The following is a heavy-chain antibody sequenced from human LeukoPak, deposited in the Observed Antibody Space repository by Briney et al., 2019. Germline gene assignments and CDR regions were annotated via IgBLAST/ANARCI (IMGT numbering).Heavy chain of an antibody. CDR1: GYTFSAYS. Sequence: ASVKVSCKASGYTFSAYSMHWVRQVPGQGLQWMAWINPNSGDTDYAQDFRGRVTLTRDTSISTAYMELKSLTSNDTAVYYCARDKEIQWDQPDYWGQGTLVTVSS. CDR2: INPNSGDT. D-gene: IGHD1-26*01. J-gene: IGHJ4*02. CDR3: ARDKEIQWDQPDY. V-gene: IGHV1-2*02.